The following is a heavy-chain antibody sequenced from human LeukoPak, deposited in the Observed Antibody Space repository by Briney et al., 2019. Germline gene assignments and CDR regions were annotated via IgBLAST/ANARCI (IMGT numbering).Heavy chain of an antibody. CDR3: ARAAVPAAAPGSYYYYMDV. CDR1: GGSISSSSYY. Sequence: SETLSLTCTVSGGSISSSSYYWSWIRQPAGKGLEWIGRIYTSGSTNYNPSLKSRVTMSVDTSKNQFSLKLSSVTAADTAVYYCARAAVPAAAPGSYYYYMDVWGKGTTVTISS. V-gene: IGHV4-61*02. CDR2: IYTSGST. D-gene: IGHD2-2*01. J-gene: IGHJ6*03.